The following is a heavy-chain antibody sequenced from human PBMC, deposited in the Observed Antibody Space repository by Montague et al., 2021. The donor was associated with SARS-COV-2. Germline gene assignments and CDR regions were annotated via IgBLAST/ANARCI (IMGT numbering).Heavy chain of an antibody. CDR3: ARGLPVTTLYYYYGMDV. J-gene: IGHJ6*02. V-gene: IGHV4-34*01. CDR2: INHSGST. CDR1: GGSFSGHY. Sequence: ETLSLTCAVYGGSFSGHYWSWIRQPPGKGLEWIGEINHSGSTNYNPSXXSRVTISVDTSKNQFSLKLSSVTAADTAVYYCARGLPVTTLYYYYGMDVWGQGTTVTVSS. D-gene: IGHD4-11*01.